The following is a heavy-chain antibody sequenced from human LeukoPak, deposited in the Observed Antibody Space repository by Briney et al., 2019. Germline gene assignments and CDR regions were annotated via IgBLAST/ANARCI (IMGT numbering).Heavy chain of an antibody. Sequence: SETLSLTCTVSGGSISSYYWSWIRQPPGKGLEWIGYIYYSGSTNYNPSLKSRVTISVDRSKNQFSLKLSSVTAADTAVYYCAREDRSWFGELFEGFDYWGQGTLVTVSS. V-gene: IGHV4-59*01. CDR3: AREDRSWFGELFEGFDY. CDR2: IYYSGST. CDR1: GGSISSYY. J-gene: IGHJ4*02. D-gene: IGHD3-10*01.